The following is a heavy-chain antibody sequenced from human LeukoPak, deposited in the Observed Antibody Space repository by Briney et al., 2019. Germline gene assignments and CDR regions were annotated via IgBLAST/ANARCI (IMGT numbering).Heavy chain of an antibody. D-gene: IGHD1-26*01. Sequence: SETLSLTCAVYGGSFSGYNWSWIRQPPGKWLEWIGEINQSGSTNYNPSLKSRVTISADTSKNQFSLKLSSVTAADTAAYYCATSGSYRDYWGQGTLVTVSS. CDR1: GGSFSGYN. CDR2: INQSGST. CDR3: ATSGSYRDY. V-gene: IGHV4-34*01. J-gene: IGHJ4*02.